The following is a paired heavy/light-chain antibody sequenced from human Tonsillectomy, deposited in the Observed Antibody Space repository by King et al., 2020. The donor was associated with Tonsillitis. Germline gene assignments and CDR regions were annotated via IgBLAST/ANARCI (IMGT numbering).Heavy chain of an antibody. V-gene: IGHV3-30*07. D-gene: IGHD2-2*01. CDR2: IWSNGKQI. CDR3: ARDSGYATPFDS. CDR1: GFNFESYA. Sequence: QVKLVESGGGVVQPGRSLTLSCAASGFNFESYAMHWVRQAPGKGLEWVALIWSNGKQIYYARFVGARFTISRDNFKNTLRLQLDDLRAEDTAMYYCARDSGYATPFDSWGQGTPVIVSS. J-gene: IGHJ4*02.
Light chain of an antibody. CDR3: GTWDSSLSGVI. CDR1: TSNIGNNY. CDR2: GNN. Sequence: QSVLTQPPSVSAAPGQSVTISCSGTTSNIGNNYVSWYQQVPGTAPILLIYGNNKRPSGIPARFSGSKSGTSATLAITGLQPGDEADFYCGTWDSSLSGVIFGGGTRLTVL. V-gene: IGLV1-51*01. J-gene: IGLJ2*01.